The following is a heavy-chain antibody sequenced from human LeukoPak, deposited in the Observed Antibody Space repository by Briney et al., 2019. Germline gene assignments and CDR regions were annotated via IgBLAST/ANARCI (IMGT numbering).Heavy chain of an antibody. CDR1: GGSVTSSSYY. D-gene: IGHD5-24*01. CDR2: IYYDGSA. Sequence: PSETLSLTCTVSGGSVTSSSYYWAWIRQPPGKGLEWIGSIYYDGSAYYNPSLRSRVTISEDTSKNHFSLKVTSVTAADTAAYYCASGMATLTGDAFDVWGQGARVTVSS. J-gene: IGHJ3*01. CDR3: ASGMATLTGDAFDV. V-gene: IGHV4-39*02.